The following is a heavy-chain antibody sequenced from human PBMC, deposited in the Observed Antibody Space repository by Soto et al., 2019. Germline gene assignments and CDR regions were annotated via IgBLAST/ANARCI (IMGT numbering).Heavy chain of an antibody. CDR1: GGSISSSSYY. V-gene: IGHV4-39*01. J-gene: IGHJ5*02. D-gene: IGHD6-19*01. CDR3: ARTYSSGCYPENWFDP. Sequence: QLQLQESGPGLVKPSETLSLTCTVSGGSISSSSYYWGWIRQPPGKGLEWIGSIYYSGSTYYNPSLKSRVTISVDTSKNQFSLKLSSVTAADTAVYYCARTYSSGCYPENWFDPWGQGTLVTVSS. CDR2: IYYSGST.